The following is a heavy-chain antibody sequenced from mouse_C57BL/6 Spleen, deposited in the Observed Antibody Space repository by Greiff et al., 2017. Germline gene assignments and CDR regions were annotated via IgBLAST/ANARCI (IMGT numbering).Heavy chain of an antibody. CDR1: GFTFSDYY. J-gene: IGHJ4*01. Sequence: EVKLVESEGGLVQPGSSMKLSCTASGFTFSDYYMAWVRQVPEKGLEWVANINYDGSSTYYLDSLKSRFIISRDNAKNILYLQMSSLKSEDTATYYCARELSVVYAMEYWGQGTPVTVSS. CDR3: ARELSVVYAMEY. CDR2: INYDGSST. V-gene: IGHV5-16*01. D-gene: IGHD1-3*01.